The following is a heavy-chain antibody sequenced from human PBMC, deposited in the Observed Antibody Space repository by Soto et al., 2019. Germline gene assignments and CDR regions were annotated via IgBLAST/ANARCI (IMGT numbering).Heavy chain of an antibody. CDR2: IYHSGST. D-gene: IGHD1-26*01. Sequence: PSETLSLTCAVSGGSISSGGYSWSWIRQPPGKGLEWIGYIYHSGSTYYNPSLKSRVTISVDTSKNQFSLKLTSVTAEDTAVYYCAREEGLLNWFDPWGQGTLVTVSS. J-gene: IGHJ5*02. V-gene: IGHV4-30-2*01. CDR3: AREEGLLNWFDP. CDR1: GGSISSGGYS.